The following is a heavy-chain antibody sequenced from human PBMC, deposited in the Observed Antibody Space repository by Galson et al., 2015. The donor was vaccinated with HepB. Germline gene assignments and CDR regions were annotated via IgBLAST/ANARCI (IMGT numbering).Heavy chain of an antibody. V-gene: IGHV4-39*01. D-gene: IGHD2-15*01. CDR3: ARLLGVAATLGWFDP. CDR2: IYYSGST. Sequence: SETLSLTCTVSGGSISSSSYYWGWIRQPPGKGLEWIGSIYYSGSTYYNPSLKSRVTISVDTSKNQFSLKLSSVTAADTAVYYCARLLGVAATLGWFDPWGQGTLVTVSS. J-gene: IGHJ5*02. CDR1: GGSISSSSYY.